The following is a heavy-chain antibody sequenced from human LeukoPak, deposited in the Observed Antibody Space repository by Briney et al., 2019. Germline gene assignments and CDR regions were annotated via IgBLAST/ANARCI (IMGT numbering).Heavy chain of an antibody. J-gene: IGHJ4*02. CDR2: ISYDGSNK. CDR1: GFTFSSYG. V-gene: IGHV3-30*18. D-gene: IGHD5/OR15-5a*01. Sequence: GRSLRLSCAASGFTFSSYGMHWVRQAPGKGLEWVAVISYDGSNKYYADSVKGRFTISRDNSKSTLYLQMNSLRAEDTAVYYCANVSPPFDYWGQGTLVTVSS. CDR3: ANVSPPFDY.